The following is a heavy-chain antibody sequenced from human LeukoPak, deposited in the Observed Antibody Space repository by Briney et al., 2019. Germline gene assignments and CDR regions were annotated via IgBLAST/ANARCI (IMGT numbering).Heavy chain of an antibody. D-gene: IGHD3-10*01. CDR2: IYSGGST. V-gene: IGHV3-53*01. J-gene: IGHJ4*02. Sequence: GGSLRLSCAASGFTFRSNYMSWVRQAPGKGGEWVSVIYSGGSTYYADSVKGRFTISRDNSKSTLYIQINSLSAEDTAVYYCARAKPKNMVRGLIMRRESRYYFDYWGQGTLVTVSS. CDR1: GFTFRSNY. CDR3: ARAKPKNMVRGLIMRRESRYYFDY.